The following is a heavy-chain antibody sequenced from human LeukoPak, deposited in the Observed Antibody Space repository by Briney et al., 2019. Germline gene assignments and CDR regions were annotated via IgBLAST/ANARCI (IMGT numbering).Heavy chain of an antibody. CDR3: ARDLGSYSSGWYMGFDY. CDR2: ISSSDSTI. V-gene: IGHV3-48*03. D-gene: IGHD6-19*01. J-gene: IGHJ4*02. CDR1: GFTFSSYE. Sequence: PGGPLRLSCAASGFTFSSYEMHWVRQAPGKGLEWVSYISSSDSTIYYADSVKGRFTISRDNAKNSLYLQVNSLRVEDTAIYYCARDLGSYSSGWYMGFDYWGQGTLVTVSS.